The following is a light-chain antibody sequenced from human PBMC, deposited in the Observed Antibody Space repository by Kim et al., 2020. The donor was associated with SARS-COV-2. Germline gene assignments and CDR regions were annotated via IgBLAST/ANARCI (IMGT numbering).Light chain of an antibody. CDR1: QTVDRN. Sequence: EIVMTQSPATLSVSPGERVTLSCRASQTVDRNLAWYQQKGGQPPRLLIYRASTRATDIPDRFSGSGSATEFTLTIHSLRSEDSGNYYCQQFSKWPLTFGGGTKVDIK. J-gene: IGKJ4*01. CDR2: RAS. V-gene: IGKV3-15*01. CDR3: QQFSKWPLT.